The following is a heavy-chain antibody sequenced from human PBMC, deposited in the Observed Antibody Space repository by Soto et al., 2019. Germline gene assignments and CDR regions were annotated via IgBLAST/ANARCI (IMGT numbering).Heavy chain of an antibody. Sequence: SETLSLTCTVSGGSISSYYWSWIRQPPGKGLEWIGYIYYSGSTNYNPSLKSRVTISVDTSKNQFSLKLSSVTAAGTAVYYCAREHSGWSESWFDPWGQGTLVTVSS. D-gene: IGHD6-19*01. J-gene: IGHJ5*02. CDR3: AREHSGWSESWFDP. CDR1: GGSISSYY. V-gene: IGHV4-59*01. CDR2: IYYSGST.